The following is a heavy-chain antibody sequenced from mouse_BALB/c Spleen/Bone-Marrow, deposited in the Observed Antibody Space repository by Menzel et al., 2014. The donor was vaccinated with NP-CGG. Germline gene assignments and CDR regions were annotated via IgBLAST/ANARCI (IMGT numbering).Heavy chain of an antibody. D-gene: IGHD1-1*01. CDR1: GYTFTDYE. Sequence: VQLQQSGAELVRPGASVTLSCKASGYTFTDYEMHWVKQTPVHGLEWIGAIDPETGGTAYNQKFKGKATLTADKSSSTAYMELRSLTREDSTVYYGTRGGNCSSTEVGDMDYWGQGTSLTVSS. J-gene: IGHJ4*01. CDR3: TRGGNCSSTEVGDMDY. V-gene: IGHV1-15*01. CDR2: IDPETGGT.